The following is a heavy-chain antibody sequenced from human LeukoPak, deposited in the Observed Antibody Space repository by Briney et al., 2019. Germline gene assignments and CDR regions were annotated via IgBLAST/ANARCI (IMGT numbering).Heavy chain of an antibody. D-gene: IGHD3-22*01. CDR1: GGTFSSYA. J-gene: IGHJ4*02. V-gene: IGHV1-69*04. Sequence: ASVKVSCKASGGTFSSYAISWVRQAPGQGLEWMGRIIPILGIANYAQKFQGRVTITADKSTSTAYMELSSLRAEDTAVYYCARSRDYYDSSGYSHFDYWGQGTLVTVSS. CDR3: ARSRDYYDSSGYSHFDY. CDR2: IIPILGIA.